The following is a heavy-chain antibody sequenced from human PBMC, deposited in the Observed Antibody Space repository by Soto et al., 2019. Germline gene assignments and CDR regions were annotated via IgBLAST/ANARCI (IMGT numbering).Heavy chain of an antibody. CDR2: ISPGGDT. Sequence: QPQLQESGSRLVKPLETLSLACTVSGLSIDRGAYSWSWIRQPPGKGLEWVGSISPGGDTYSNPSLTGRVTISVDRPRNQFSLNLTSVTAADTAVYYCASLGGYRYYFDYWCQGILVTVSS. CDR1: GLSIDRGAYS. J-gene: IGHJ4*02. V-gene: IGHV4-30-2*01. CDR3: ASLGGYRYYFDY. D-gene: IGHD2-15*01.